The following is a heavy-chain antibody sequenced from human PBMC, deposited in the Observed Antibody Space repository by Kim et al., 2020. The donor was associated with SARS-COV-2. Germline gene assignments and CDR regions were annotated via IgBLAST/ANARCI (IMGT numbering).Heavy chain of an antibody. D-gene: IGHD1-1*01. CDR2: IRGRANSSAT. Sequence: GGSLRLSCAASGFTFSGSAIHWVRQASGKGLEWVGRIRGRANSSATAYAASVKGRVTISRDDAKYTAYLQMNSLKTEDTAVYYCTNVPGTTLAFWYPFDIRGQGTMVSVSS. V-gene: IGHV3-73*01. CDR3: TNVPGTTLAFWYPFDI. CDR1: GFTFSGSA. J-gene: IGHJ3*02.